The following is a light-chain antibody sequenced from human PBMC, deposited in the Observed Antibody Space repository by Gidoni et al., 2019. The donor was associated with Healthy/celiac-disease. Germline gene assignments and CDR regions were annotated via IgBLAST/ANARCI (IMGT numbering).Light chain of an antibody. J-gene: IGKJ2*01. Sequence: DIQMTQSPSSLSASVGDRVTITCRASQSISSYLNWYQQKPGKAPKLLIYAASSLQSGVPSRFSGSGSGTDFTLTISSLQPAAFATYYCQQSYSTPDTFGQGTKLEIK. CDR2: AAS. CDR3: QQSYSTPDT. CDR1: QSISSY. V-gene: IGKV1-39*01.